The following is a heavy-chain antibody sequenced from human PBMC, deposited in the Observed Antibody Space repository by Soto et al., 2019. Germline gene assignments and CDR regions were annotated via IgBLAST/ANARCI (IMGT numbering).Heavy chain of an antibody. Sequence: QVQLVQSGAEVKKPGSSVKVSCKASGGTFSSYTISWVRQAPGQGLEWMGRIIPILGIANYAQKFQGRVTISADKSTSTANMELSSLRSEDTAVYYCATLRLAYCGGDCPMADYWGQGTLVTVSS. V-gene: IGHV1-69*02. D-gene: IGHD2-21*02. J-gene: IGHJ4*02. CDR1: GGTFSSYT. CDR3: ATLRLAYCGGDCPMADY. CDR2: IIPILGIA.